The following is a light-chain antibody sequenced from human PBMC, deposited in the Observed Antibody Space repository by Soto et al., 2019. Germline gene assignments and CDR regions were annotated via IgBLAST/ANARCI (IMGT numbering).Light chain of an antibody. CDR3: ATWDDSLGGPV. Sequence: QPVLTQTPSVSGTPGQRVNISCSGSSSNIGRNYVYWYHQFPGTAPKLLIYRDNERPSGVPDRFSGSKSGTSASLAISGLRSGDEDDYHCATWDDSLGGPVFGGGTKLTVL. V-gene: IGLV1-47*01. CDR1: SSNIGRNY. J-gene: IGLJ2*01. CDR2: RDN.